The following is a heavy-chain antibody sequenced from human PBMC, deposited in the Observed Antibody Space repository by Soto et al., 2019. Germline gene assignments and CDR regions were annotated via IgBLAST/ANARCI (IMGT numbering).Heavy chain of an antibody. Sequence: PSVKVSCKASGDTFSFYTINWVRQAPGLGLEWVGRINPIVSMSNYAQKFQGRVSMTADKSTSTAYMELRSLRSDDTAMYFCAASYGSGYRAFDYWGQGALVTVSS. J-gene: IGHJ4*02. D-gene: IGHD3-10*01. CDR3: AASYGSGYRAFDY. CDR2: INPIVSMS. V-gene: IGHV1-69*02. CDR1: GDTFSFYT.